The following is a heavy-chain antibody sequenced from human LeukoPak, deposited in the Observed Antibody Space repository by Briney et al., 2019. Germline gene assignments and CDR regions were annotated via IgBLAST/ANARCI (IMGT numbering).Heavy chain of an antibody. CDR1: GFTFSSYD. CDR2: ISGGGGST. CDR3: AKHQWWELVHYFDY. J-gene: IGHJ4*02. D-gene: IGHD2-15*01. V-gene: IGHV3-23*01. Sequence: PGGSLRLSCAASGFTFSSYDMSWVRQAPGKGLEWVSSISGGGGSTYYADSVKGRFTISRDNSKNTLFLQMNSLRAEDTAIYYCAKHQWWELVHYFDYWGQGTLVTVSS.